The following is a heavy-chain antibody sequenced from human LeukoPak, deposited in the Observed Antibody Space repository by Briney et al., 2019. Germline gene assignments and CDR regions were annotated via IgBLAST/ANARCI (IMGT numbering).Heavy chain of an antibody. CDR2: MNPNSGNT. J-gene: IGHJ6*02. D-gene: IGHD3-10*01. CDR1: GYTFTSYD. Sequence: ASVKVSCKASGYTFTSYDINWVRQATGQGLEWMGWMNPNSGNTGYAQKFQGRVTMTRNTSISTAYMELSSLRSEDTAVYYCALGLRGAYTPGVAGWSQGPTVTVPS. CDR3: ALGLRGAYTPGVAG. V-gene: IGHV1-8*01.